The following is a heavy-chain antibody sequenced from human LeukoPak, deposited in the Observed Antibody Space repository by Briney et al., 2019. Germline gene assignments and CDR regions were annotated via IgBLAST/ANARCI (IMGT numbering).Heavy chain of an antibody. V-gene: IGHV3-30*18. CDR3: AKDRSRAPFDY. CDR1: GFTFSSYG. Sequence: GGSLRLSCAASGFTFSSYGMHWVRQAPGKGLEWVAVISYDGSNKYYADSVKGRFTISRDNSKNTLYLQMNSLRAEDTAVYYSAKDRSRAPFDYWGQGTLVTVSS. J-gene: IGHJ4*02. CDR2: ISYDGSNK.